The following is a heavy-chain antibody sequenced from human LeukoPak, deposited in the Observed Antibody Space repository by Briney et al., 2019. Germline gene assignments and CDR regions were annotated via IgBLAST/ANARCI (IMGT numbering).Heavy chain of an antibody. Sequence: GGSLRLSCAASAFAFSSYEMNWVRQAPGKGVEWVSYISSSGSTIYYADSVKGRFTISRDNAKNSLYLQMNSVRAEDTAVYYCARDGSSPGFDYWGQGTLVTVSS. CDR3: ARDGSSPGFDY. CDR2: ISSSGSTI. D-gene: IGHD2-15*01. V-gene: IGHV3-48*03. J-gene: IGHJ4*02. CDR1: AFAFSSYE.